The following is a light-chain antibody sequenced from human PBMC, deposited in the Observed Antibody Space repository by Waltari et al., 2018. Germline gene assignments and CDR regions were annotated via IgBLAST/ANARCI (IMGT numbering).Light chain of an antibody. V-gene: IGLV2-14*01. Sequence: QSALTQPASVSGSPGQSITISCTGTSSDVGGYNYVSWYQQHPGKAPKLMIYDVSKRPSVVSNRFSGSKSGNTASLTISGLQAEDEADYYCSSYTSSSNYVFGTGTKVTVL. CDR1: SSDVGGYNY. J-gene: IGLJ1*01. CDR2: DVS. CDR3: SSYTSSSNYV.